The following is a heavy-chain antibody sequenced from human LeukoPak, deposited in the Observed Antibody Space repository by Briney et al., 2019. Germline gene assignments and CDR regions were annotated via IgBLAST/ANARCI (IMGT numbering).Heavy chain of an antibody. D-gene: IGHD2-15*01. CDR2: IGTSGDT. V-gene: IGHV3-23*01. J-gene: IGHJ4*02. CDR3: AKSRIVDRRGYFDY. Sequence: GDSLRLSCVASGFTFNIYPMTWVRHSPGRGLGWVSTIGTSGDTYYADSVKGRFTISRDDSKTTLYLQMHSLGAEDTAVYYCAKSRIVDRRGYFDYWGQGTLVTVSS. CDR1: GFTFNIYP.